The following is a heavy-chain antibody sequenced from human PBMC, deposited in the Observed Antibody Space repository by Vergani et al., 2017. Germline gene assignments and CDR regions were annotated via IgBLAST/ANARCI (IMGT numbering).Heavy chain of an antibody. D-gene: IGHD1-26*01. CDR1: GYTFTSYA. V-gene: IGHV1-18*01. Sequence: QVQLVQSGSELKKPGASVKVSCKASGYTFTSYAMNWVRQAPGQGLEWMGWISAYNGNTNYAQKLQGRVTMTTDTSTSTAYMELRSLRSDDTAVYYCARDGPFSGSYYHPGTPEWRNFQHWGQGTLVTVSS. CDR3: ARDGPFSGSYYHPGTPEWRNFQH. J-gene: IGHJ1*01. CDR2: ISAYNGNT.